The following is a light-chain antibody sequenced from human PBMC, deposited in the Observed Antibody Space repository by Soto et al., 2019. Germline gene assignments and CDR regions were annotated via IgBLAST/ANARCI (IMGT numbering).Light chain of an antibody. CDR3: QHYGGSFI. CDR2: NTS. Sequence: EIVLTQSPGTLSLSPGEGATVSCRVSQSINSKSLVWYQRKFGQAPRLLIYNTSSRATGIPDRFSGSGSGTYFTLSISRLEPDVFAVYYCQHYGGSFIFGPGTKVDFK. CDR1: QSINSKS. J-gene: IGKJ3*01. V-gene: IGKV3-20*01.